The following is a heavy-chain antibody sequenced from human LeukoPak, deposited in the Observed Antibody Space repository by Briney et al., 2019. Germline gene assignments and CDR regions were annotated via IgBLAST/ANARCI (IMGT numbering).Heavy chain of an antibody. CDR3: ARDRGGSYGFSDY. J-gene: IGHJ4*02. CDR2: IIPIFGTA. D-gene: IGHD1-26*01. V-gene: IGHV1-69*13. CDR1: GYTFTSYG. Sequence: ASVKVSCKASGYTFTSYGISWVRQAPGQGLEWMGGIIPIFGTANYAQKFQGRVTITADESTSTAYMELSSLRSEDTAVYYCARDRGGSYGFSDYWGQGTLVIVSS.